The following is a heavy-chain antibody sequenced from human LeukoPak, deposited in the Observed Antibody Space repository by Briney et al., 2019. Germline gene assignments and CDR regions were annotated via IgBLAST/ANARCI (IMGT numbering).Heavy chain of an antibody. J-gene: IGHJ4*02. CDR2: IYYTGST. CDR1: GGSINRDH. V-gene: IGHV4-59*01. CDR3: ARDRPGGSSLDY. Sequence: SETLSLTRTVSGGSINRDHWSWIRQPPGKGLEWIGYIYYTGSTNYNPSLKSRVTISVDTSKNQFSLKLSSVTAADTAVYYCARDRPGGSSLDYWGQGTLVTVSS. D-gene: IGHD6-13*01.